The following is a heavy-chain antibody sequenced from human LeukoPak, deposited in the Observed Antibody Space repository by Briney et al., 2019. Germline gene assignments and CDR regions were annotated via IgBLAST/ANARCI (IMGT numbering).Heavy chain of an antibody. D-gene: IGHD4/OR15-4a*01. CDR3: GRGDYQDY. CDR2: ISYDGSLK. V-gene: IGHV3-30*04. CDR1: RFTFKSYA. J-gene: IGHJ4*02. Sequence: GGSLRLSCVASRFTFKSYAMHWVRQAPGKGLEWVALISYDGSLKSHTDSVQGRFTISRDNSKNTLYLQMNSLRAEDTGVYYCGRGDYQDYWGQGTLVTVSS.